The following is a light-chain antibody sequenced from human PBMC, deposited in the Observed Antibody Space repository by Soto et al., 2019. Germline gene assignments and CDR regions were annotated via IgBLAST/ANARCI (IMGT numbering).Light chain of an antibody. J-gene: IGKJ1*01. Sequence: EIVLTQSPGTLSLSPGERATLSCRASQSVSSSYLAWYQQKPGQAPRLLIYDASNRATGIPARFSGSGSGTDFTLTISSLQPEDFAVYFCHQDINLPWTFGQGTKVDI. V-gene: IGKV3-20*01. CDR3: HQDINLPWT. CDR2: DAS. CDR1: QSVSSSY.